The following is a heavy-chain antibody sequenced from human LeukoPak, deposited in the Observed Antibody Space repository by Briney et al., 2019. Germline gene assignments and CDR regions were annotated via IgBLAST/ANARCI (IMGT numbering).Heavy chain of an antibody. Sequence: GGSLRLSCAASGFTFSSYSMNWVRQAPGKGLEWVSSISRSSNYIYYADSVKGRFIISRDNAKNSLYLQINSLRAEDTSVYYCARGENNYGYYYFDYWGQGTLVTVSS. CDR1: GFTFSSYS. CDR2: ISRSSNYI. D-gene: IGHD5-24*01. CDR3: ARGENNYGYYYFDY. V-gene: IGHV3-21*01. J-gene: IGHJ4*02.